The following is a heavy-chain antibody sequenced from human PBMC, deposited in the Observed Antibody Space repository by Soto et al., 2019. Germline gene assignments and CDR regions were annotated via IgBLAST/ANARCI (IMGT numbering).Heavy chain of an antibody. V-gene: IGHV1-3*01. Sequence: QVRLVQSGAEVKKPGASVKVSCKASGYTFTTYAMHWVRQAPGQRLEWMGWINGGNGNTKYSQKFQGRVTIPRDTSATTAYMELSSLRYEDTAVYYCARDRFEHTSGWASLDPWGQGTLVTVSS. J-gene: IGHJ5*02. CDR1: GYTFTTYA. CDR3: ARDRFEHTSGWASLDP. CDR2: INGGNGNT. D-gene: IGHD6-19*01.